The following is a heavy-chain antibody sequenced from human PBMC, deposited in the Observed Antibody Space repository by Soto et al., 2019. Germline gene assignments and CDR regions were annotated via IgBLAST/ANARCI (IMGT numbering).Heavy chain of an antibody. V-gene: IGHV3-30*18. CDR1: GFTFNTYG. CDR3: AKGQHCSSTSCYFYYYGMDV. CDR2: ISYDGSNK. D-gene: IGHD2-2*01. J-gene: IGHJ6*02. Sequence: QVQLVESGGGVVQPGRSLRLSCAASGFTFNTYGMHWVRQSPGKGLEWVAVISYDGSNKYYADSVKGRLTISRDNSTNTLYLQMNRLRAEDTAVYYCAKGQHCSSTSCYFYYYGMDVLGQGTTVDVSS.